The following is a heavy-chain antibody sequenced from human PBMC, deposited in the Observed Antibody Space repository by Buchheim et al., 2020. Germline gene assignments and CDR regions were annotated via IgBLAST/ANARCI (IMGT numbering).Heavy chain of an antibody. V-gene: IGHV3-30*18. CDR1: GFTFRDYG. CDR3: AKDLYYYDSSGYYPNYYYYGMDV. CDR2: MTHDGTDK. Sequence: QVQLVESGGGVVQPERSLRLSCAASGFTFRDYGMHWVRQAPGKGLEWVAVMTHDGTDKYYADSVKGRFTISRDNSKNTLYLQMNSLRAEDTAVYYCAKDLYYYDSSGYYPNYYYYGMDVWGQGTT. J-gene: IGHJ6*02. D-gene: IGHD3-22*01.